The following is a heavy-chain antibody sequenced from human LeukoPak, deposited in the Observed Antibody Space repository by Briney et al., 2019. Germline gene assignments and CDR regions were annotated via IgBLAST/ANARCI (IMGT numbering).Heavy chain of an antibody. CDR3: AKDRLFGSGLNGPHYYYGMDV. V-gene: IGHV3-30*18. J-gene: IGHJ6*02. Sequence: GGSLRLSCAASAFSFSNYGMHWVPQAPGKGLEWVAVILYDGNNKHYAESVKGRFTISRDNSNNMLYLQMNSLRPEDTAVYYCAKDRLFGSGLNGPHYYYGMDVWGQGTTVTVSS. CDR2: ILYDGNNK. D-gene: IGHD1-26*01. CDR1: AFSFSNYG.